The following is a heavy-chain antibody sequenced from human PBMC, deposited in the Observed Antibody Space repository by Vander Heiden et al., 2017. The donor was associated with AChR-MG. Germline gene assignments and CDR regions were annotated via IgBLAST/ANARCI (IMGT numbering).Heavy chain of an antibody. D-gene: IGHD6-13*01. CDR3: AKIPTIAAAGR. Sequence: QVQLVESGGGVVQPGRSLSLSCAASGFTFSSYGMHWVRQAPGKGLEWVAVISYDGSNKYYADSVKGRFTISRDNSKNTLYLQMNSLRAEDTAVYYCAKIPTIAAAGRWGQGTLVTVSS. CDR2: ISYDGSNK. V-gene: IGHV3-30*18. J-gene: IGHJ4*02. CDR1: GFTFSSYG.